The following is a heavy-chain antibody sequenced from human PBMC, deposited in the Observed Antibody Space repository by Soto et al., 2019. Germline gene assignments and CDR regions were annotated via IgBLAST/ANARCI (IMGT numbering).Heavy chain of an antibody. V-gene: IGHV3-15*01. CDR3: TTDLIRTRAAPGLYYFDY. D-gene: IGHD6-13*01. Sequence: EVQLVEAGGGLVKPGGSLRLSCAASGFTFSNAWMSWVRQAPGKGLEWVGRIKSKTDGGTTDYAAPVKGRFTISRDDSHTTLYLQINSRKTGDTAVYYCTTDLIRTRAAPGLYYFDYGCQGTLVTVT. CDR2: IKSKTDGGTT. J-gene: IGHJ4*02. CDR1: GFTFSNAW.